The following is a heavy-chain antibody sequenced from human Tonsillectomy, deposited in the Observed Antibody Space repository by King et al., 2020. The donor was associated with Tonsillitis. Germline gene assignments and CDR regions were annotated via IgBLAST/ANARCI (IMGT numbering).Heavy chain of an antibody. V-gene: IGHV4-59*01. J-gene: IGHJ6*03. D-gene: IGHD3-10*01. CDR2: ISYSGST. CDR3: ARARFGYYMDV. Sequence: QLQESGPGLVKPSETLSLTCTVSGGSISSYYWSWIRQPPGKGLEWFGYISYSGSTNYNPSLTSRVTISVDTSKNQFSLKLSSVTAADTAVYYCARARFGYYMDVWGKGTTVSVAS. CDR1: GGSISSYY.